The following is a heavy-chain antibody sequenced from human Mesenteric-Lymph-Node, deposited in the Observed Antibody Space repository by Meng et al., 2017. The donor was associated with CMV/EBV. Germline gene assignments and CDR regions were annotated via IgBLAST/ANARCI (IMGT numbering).Heavy chain of an antibody. V-gene: IGHV3-21*01. J-gene: IGHJ3*02. CDR1: GFTFDDYA. CDR2: IGTSDSSI. Sequence: GESLKISCAASGFTFDDYAMHWVRQAPGKGLEWISSIGTSDSSIHYADSVKGRFTISRDNAKNSLYLQMNSLRVDDTAVYYCATKSSNWLPDVFDIWGQGTMVTVSS. D-gene: IGHD6-13*01. CDR3: ATKSSNWLPDVFDI.